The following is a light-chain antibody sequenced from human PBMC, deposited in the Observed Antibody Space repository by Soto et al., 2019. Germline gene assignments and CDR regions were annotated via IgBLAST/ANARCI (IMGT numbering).Light chain of an antibody. V-gene: IGKV3-20*01. CDR2: GAS. CDR1: HSLISYN. CDR3: RQYGSSPLIT. J-gene: IGKJ5*01. Sequence: IGLTQYQRTLSLSPGERATLSCRAIHSLISYNVAWYQQKPGQAPRLVIHGASRRATGIPDRFSGSGSGADFSLTISRLEPDDFAVYYCRQYGSSPLITFGLGTLLEI.